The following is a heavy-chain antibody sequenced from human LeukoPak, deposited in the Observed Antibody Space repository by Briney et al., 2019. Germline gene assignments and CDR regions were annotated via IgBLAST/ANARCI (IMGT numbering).Heavy chain of an antibody. Sequence: PGGSLRLSCAASGFTFSSYAMSWVRQAPGKGLEWVSAISGSGGSTYYADSVKGRFTISRDNSKNTLYLQMNSLRAEDTAVYYCAKDIFGGDCYSFVAYLQHWGQGTLVTVSS. J-gene: IGHJ1*01. V-gene: IGHV3-23*01. D-gene: IGHD2-21*02. CDR2: ISGSGGST. CDR1: GFTFSSYA. CDR3: AKDIFGGDCYSFVAYLQH.